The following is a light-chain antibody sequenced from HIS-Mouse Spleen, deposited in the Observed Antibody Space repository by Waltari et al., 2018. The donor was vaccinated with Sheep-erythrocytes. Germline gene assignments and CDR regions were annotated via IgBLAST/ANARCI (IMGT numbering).Light chain of an antibody. V-gene: IGLV3-1*01. Sequence: SYELTQPPSVSVSPGQTASITCSGDKLGDKYACLYQQKPGQSPVLVIYQDSKRPSGIPERFSGSNSGNTATLTMDEADYYCQAWDSSTAWVFGGGTKLTVL. CDR1: KLGDKY. CDR3: QAWDSSTAWV. J-gene: IGLJ3*02. CDR2: QDS.